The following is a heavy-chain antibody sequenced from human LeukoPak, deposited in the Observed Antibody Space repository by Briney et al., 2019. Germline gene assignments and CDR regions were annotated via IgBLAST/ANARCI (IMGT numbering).Heavy chain of an antibody. D-gene: IGHD3-10*01. CDR1: GGSMSSYY. CDR3: ARQDGSGSWYYYYYMDV. CDR2: IFYSGST. V-gene: IGHV4-59*08. J-gene: IGHJ6*03. Sequence: SETLSLTCTVSGGSMSSYYWSWIRQPPGKGLEWIGYIFYSGSTNYNPSLKSRVTISVDTSKNQFSLKLSSVTAADTAVYYCARQDGSGSWYYYYYMDVWGKGTTVTISS.